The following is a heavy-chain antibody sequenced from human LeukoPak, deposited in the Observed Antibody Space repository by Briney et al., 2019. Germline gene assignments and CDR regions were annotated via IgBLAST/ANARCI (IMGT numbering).Heavy chain of an antibody. CDR3: ATRGPVWTQSQSPFDY. CDR2: INHSGST. D-gene: IGHD1-1*01. V-gene: IGHV4-34*01. CDR1: GGSFSGYY. Sequence: SETLSLTCAVYGGSFSGYYRSWIRQPPGKGLEWIGEINHSGSTNYNPSLKSRVTISVDTSKNQFSLKLSSVTAADTAVYYCATRGPVWTQSQSPFDYWGQGTLVTVSS. J-gene: IGHJ4*02.